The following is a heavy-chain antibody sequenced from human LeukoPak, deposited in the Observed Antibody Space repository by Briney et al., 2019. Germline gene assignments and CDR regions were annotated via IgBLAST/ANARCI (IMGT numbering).Heavy chain of an antibody. Sequence: KPSETLSLTCTVSGGSISSYYWSWIRQPPGKGLEWIGYIYYSGSTNYNPSLKSRVTISVDTSKNQFSLKLSSVTAADTAVYHCARVPVAIYYYYYMDVWGKGTTVTVSS. V-gene: IGHV4-59*01. CDR2: IYYSGST. CDR1: GGSISSYY. CDR3: ARVPVAIYYYYYMDV. J-gene: IGHJ6*03.